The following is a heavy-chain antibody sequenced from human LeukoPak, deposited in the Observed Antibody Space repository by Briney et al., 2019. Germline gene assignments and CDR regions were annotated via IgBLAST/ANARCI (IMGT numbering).Heavy chain of an antibody. CDR3: ARQDSGYDKAFGY. CDR1: GYRFASYW. Sequence: GESLKISCKGSGYRFASYWIGWVRQMPGKGLEWMGIIYPGDSDTRYSPSFQGQVTISADKSISTAYVQWSSLKASDSAMYYCARQDSGYDKAFGYWGQGTLVTVSS. J-gene: IGHJ4*02. CDR2: IYPGDSDT. D-gene: IGHD5-12*01. V-gene: IGHV5-51*01.